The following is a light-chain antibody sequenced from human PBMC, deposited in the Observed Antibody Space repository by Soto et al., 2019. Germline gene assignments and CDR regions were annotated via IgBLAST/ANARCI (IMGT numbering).Light chain of an antibody. Sequence: QSALTQPPSVSGSPGQSVTISCTGTSSDVGGYNRVSWYQQPPGTAPKLMIYEVSNRPSGVPDRFSGSKSGNTASLTISGLQAEDEADYYCSSYTTSSTYVFGTGTKVT. J-gene: IGLJ1*01. CDR3: SSYTTSSTYV. CDR1: SSDVGGYNR. CDR2: EVS. V-gene: IGLV2-18*02.